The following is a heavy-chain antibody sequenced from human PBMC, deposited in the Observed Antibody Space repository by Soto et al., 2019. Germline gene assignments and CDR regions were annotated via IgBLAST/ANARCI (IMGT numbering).Heavy chain of an antibody. CDR2: ISYDGNAK. Sequence: QVQLVESGGGVVQPGRSLRLSCAASGFTFSAYGMHWVRQAPGKGLEWVATISYDGNAKNFADSVKGRFNISKDDSKNTLYLQMDSLRSDDTAVYYCSKAGLRTSNFFYAFDIWGQGTLVTVS. CDR1: GFTFSAYG. D-gene: IGHD2-2*01. V-gene: IGHV3-30*18. J-gene: IGHJ3*02. CDR3: SKAGLRTSNFFYAFDI.